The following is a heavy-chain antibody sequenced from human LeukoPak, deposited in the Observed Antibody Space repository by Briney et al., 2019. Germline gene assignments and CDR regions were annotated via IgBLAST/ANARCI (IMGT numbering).Heavy chain of an antibody. CDR2: IRSKANSYAT. CDR1: GFTFSSYG. J-gene: IGHJ4*02. D-gene: IGHD4-17*01. Sequence: GGSLRLSCAASGFTFSSYGMHWVRQASGKGLEWVGRIRSKANSYATAYAASVKGRFTISRDDSKNTAYLQMNSLKTEDTAVYYCTTTVGIDYWGQGTLVTVSS. CDR3: TTTVGIDY. V-gene: IGHV3-73*01.